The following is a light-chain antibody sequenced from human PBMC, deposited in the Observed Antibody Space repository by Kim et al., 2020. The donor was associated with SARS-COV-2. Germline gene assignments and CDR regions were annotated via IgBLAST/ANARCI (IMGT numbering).Light chain of an antibody. J-gene: IGKJ1*01. V-gene: IGKV3-20*01. Sequence: EIVLTQSPGTLSLSPGERATLSCRASQSVSGTYLAWYQQKPGQAPRLLIYGASSRATGIPDRFSGSGSGTDFTLTINRLEPEDFAVYYCQQYDSSSRWTFCQGTKVDIK. CDR3: QQYDSSSRWT. CDR1: QSVSGTY. CDR2: GAS.